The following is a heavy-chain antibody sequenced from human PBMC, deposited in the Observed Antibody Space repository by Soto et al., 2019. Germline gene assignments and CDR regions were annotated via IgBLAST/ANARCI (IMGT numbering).Heavy chain of an antibody. Sequence: GESLKISCKGSGYSFTSYWIGWVRQMPGKGLEWMGIIYPGDSDTRYSPSFQGQVTISADKSISTAYLQWSSLKASDTAMYYCARTMATYSLGRAFDIVGKGTMFTVPS. D-gene: IGHD5-12*01. CDR1: GYSFTSYW. V-gene: IGHV5-51*01. CDR2: IYPGDSDT. CDR3: ARTMATYSLGRAFDI. J-gene: IGHJ3*02.